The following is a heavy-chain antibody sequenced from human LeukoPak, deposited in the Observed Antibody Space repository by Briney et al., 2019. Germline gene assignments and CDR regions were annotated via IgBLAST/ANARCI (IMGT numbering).Heavy chain of an antibody. CDR3: AKVFRSGGSCYPD. D-gene: IGHD2-15*01. J-gene: IGHJ4*02. V-gene: IGHV3-23*01. Sequence: GGSLRLSCAASGFTFSNYAVSWVRQAPGKGLEWVSTISGTTGNTYYADSVKGRFTISRDNSKSTMYLQMNSLRAEDTAVYYCAKVFRSGGSCYPDWGQGTLVTVSS. CDR2: ISGTTGNT. CDR1: GFTFSNYA.